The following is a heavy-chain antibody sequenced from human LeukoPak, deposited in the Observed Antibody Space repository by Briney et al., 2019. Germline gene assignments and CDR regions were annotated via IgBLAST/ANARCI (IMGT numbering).Heavy chain of an antibody. CDR2: TSRSSGA. CDR1: GFTFSAYD. Sequence: GGSLRLSCVGSGFTFSAYDMQWVRQAPGKGLEWVSGTSRSSGAHCTDSVKGRFTISRDNSKDTLYLQMDSLRAEDAAVYYCAQGGYFAFDMWGQGTMVTVSS. D-gene: IGHD2-2*03. J-gene: IGHJ3*02. CDR3: AQGGYFAFDM. V-gene: IGHV3-23*01.